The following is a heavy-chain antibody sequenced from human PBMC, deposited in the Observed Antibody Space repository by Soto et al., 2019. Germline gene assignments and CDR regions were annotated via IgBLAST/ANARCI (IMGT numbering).Heavy chain of an antibody. V-gene: IGHV3-30*04. J-gene: IGHJ4*01. CDR1: GFTFRNVP. D-gene: IGHD2-15*01. CDR3: ARGNCTGGSCQSGGHFEY. Sequence: QVHLVESGGGVVQSGGSLRLSCGVSGFTFRNVPMHWVRQAPGKGLEWVAVITYDGMNKDYTESVKGRFTVSRENSKNIPYVQMDSLRPEDTAVYSCARGNCTGGSCQSGGHFEYWCQGTGVTVSS. CDR2: ITYDGMNK.